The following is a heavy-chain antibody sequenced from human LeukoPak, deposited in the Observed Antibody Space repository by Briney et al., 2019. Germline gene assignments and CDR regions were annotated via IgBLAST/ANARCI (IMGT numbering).Heavy chain of an antibody. CDR3: ARSRIQLWIDY. CDR1: GYTFTGYY. CDR2: INPNSGDS. Sequence: ASVKVSCKASGYTFTGYYMHWVRQAPGQGLEWMGWINPNSGDSNYAQKFQGRVTMTRDTSISTAYMELSRLRSDDTAVYYCARSRIQLWIDYWGQGTLVTVSS. J-gene: IGHJ4*02. V-gene: IGHV1-2*02. D-gene: IGHD5-18*01.